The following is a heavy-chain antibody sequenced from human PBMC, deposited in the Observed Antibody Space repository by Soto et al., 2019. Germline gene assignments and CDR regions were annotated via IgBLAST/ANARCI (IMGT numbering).Heavy chain of an antibody. Sequence: LSLTCAVSGGSISSGGYSWSWIRQPPGKGLEWIGYIYHSGSTYYNPSLKSRVTISVDTSKNQFSLKLSSVTAADTAVYYCARTSKYYDYVWGSYRPFNWFDPWGQGTLVT. CDR3: ARTSKYYDYVWGSYRPFNWFDP. CDR1: GGSISSGGYS. V-gene: IGHV4-30-2*02. J-gene: IGHJ5*02. CDR2: IYHSGST. D-gene: IGHD3-16*02.